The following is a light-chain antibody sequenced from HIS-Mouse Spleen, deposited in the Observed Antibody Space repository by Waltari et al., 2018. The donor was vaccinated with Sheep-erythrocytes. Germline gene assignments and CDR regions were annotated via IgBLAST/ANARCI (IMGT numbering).Light chain of an antibody. V-gene: IGLV2-23*01. CDR1: SRDVGSYNL. CDR2: EGS. CDR3: CSYAGSSTPLV. J-gene: IGLJ3*02. Sequence: QSALTQPASVSGSPGQSITISCTGTSRDVGSYNLVSWYQQHPGKAPKLMIYEGSKRPSGVSNRFSGSKSGNTASLTISGLQAEDEADYYCCSYAGSSTPLVFGGGTKLTVL.